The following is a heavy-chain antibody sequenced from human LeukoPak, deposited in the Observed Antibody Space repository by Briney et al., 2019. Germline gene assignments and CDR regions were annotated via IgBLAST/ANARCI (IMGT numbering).Heavy chain of an antibody. Sequence: ASVKVSCTASGGTFSSYAISWVRQAPGQGLEWLGGIIPIFGTANYAQKFQGRVTITPDESTSTAYMELSSLRSEDTAVYYCARDARGVTEDSYYMAVWGKGTTVTVPS. V-gene: IGHV1-69*01. D-gene: IGHD3-10*01. CDR3: ARDARGVTEDSYYMAV. J-gene: IGHJ6*03. CDR1: GGTFSSYA. CDR2: IIPIFGTA.